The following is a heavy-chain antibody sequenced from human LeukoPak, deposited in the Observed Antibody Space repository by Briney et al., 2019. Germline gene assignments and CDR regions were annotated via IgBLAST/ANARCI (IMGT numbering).Heavy chain of an antibody. J-gene: IGHJ4*02. CDR3: AKAPHGSGSGTQHLMDY. CDR2: ISYDGSNK. Sequence: PGGSLRLSCAASGFTFSSYGMHWVRQAPGKGLEWVAVISYDGSNKYYADSVKGRFTISRDNSKNTLYLQMNSLRAEDTAVYYCAKAPHGSGSGTQHLMDYWGQGTLVTVSS. CDR1: GFTFSSYG. V-gene: IGHV3-30*18. D-gene: IGHD3-10*01.